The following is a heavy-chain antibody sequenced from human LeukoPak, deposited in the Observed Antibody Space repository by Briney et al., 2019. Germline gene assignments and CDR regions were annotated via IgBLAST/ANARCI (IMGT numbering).Heavy chain of an antibody. V-gene: IGHV4-4*07. CDR2: IYISGTT. CDR1: GTSISSYY. D-gene: IGHD6-19*01. J-gene: IGHJ4*02. Sequence: PSETLSLTCTVSGTSISSYYWSWIRQPAGKGLEWIGRIYISGTTNYNPSLESRVTMSLDTPKNQCSLQLTSVTAADTAVYYCARGSGWLDFWGRGTLITVSS. CDR3: ARGSGWLDF.